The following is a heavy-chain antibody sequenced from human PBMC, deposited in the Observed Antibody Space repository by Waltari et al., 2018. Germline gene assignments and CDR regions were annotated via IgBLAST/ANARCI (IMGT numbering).Heavy chain of an antibody. CDR3: ARVWGTPNREFDY. V-gene: IGHV1-46*03. J-gene: IGHJ4*02. CDR1: GYTFTSFY. D-gene: IGHD7-27*01. CDR2: INPSDDST. Sequence: QVQLEQSGAEVKTPGASVKVSCKASGYTFTSFYMHWVRQHPGQGLEWMGIINPSDDSTTYEQNVQGRVTMTRDTSTSTVYMELSSLRSEDTAVYYCARVWGTPNREFDYWGQGTLVTVSS.